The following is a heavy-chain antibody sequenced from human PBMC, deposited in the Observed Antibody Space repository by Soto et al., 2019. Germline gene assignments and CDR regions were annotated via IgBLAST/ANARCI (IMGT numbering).Heavy chain of an antibody. V-gene: IGHV4-34*01. D-gene: IGHD3-10*01. CDR1: GGSFSGYY. CDR3: ARPRYGSGSSRPRNNWFDP. CDR2: INHSGST. Sequence: SETLSLTCAVYGGSFSGYYWSWIRQPPGKGLEWIGEINHSGSTNYNPSLKSRVTISVDTSKNQFSLKLSSVTAADTAVYYCARPRYGSGSSRPRNNWFDPWGQGTLVTVSS. J-gene: IGHJ5*02.